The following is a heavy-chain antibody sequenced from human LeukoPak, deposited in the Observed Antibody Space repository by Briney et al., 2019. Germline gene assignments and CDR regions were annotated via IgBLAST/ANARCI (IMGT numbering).Heavy chain of an antibody. J-gene: IGHJ6*02. V-gene: IGHV3-48*01. CDR1: GFTFSSYS. CDR2: ISDSSKTI. Sequence: GGSLRLSCAASGFTFSSYSMNWVRQAPGKGLEWVSYISDSSKTIYYADSVKGRFTISRDNSKNTLYLQMNSLRAEDTAVYYCAKKMATSPYGMDVWGQGTTVTVSS. D-gene: IGHD5-24*01. CDR3: AKKMATSPYGMDV.